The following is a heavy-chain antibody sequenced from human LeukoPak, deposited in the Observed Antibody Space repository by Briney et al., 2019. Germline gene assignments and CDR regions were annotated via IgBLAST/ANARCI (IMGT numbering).Heavy chain of an antibody. V-gene: IGHV4-39*02. CDR3: ARVSSPAAGLNWFDP. D-gene: IGHD6-13*01. CDR1: GGSISSSTFY. Sequence: PSETLSLTCTVSGGSISSSTFYWGWIRQPPGKGLEWIGSMFSGGSTYYNPSLKSRVTISVDTSKNHFSLKLRSVTAADTAVYYCARVSSPAAGLNWFDPWGQGTLVTVSS. CDR2: MFSGGST. J-gene: IGHJ5*02.